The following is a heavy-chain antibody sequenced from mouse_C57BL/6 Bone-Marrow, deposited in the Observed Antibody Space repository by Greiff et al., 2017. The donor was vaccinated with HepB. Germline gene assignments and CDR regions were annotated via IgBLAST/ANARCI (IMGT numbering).Heavy chain of an antibody. V-gene: IGHV1-52*01. CDR2: IDPSDSET. CDR3: ARGGDYYGPAWFAY. D-gene: IGHD1-2*01. CDR1: GYTFTSYW. Sequence: QVHVKQPGAELVRPGSSVKLSCKASGYTFTSYWMHWVKQRPIQGLEWIGNIDPSDSETHYNQKFKDKATLTVDKSSSTAYMQLSSLTSEDSAVYYCARGGDYYGPAWFAYWGQGTLVTVSA. J-gene: IGHJ3*01.